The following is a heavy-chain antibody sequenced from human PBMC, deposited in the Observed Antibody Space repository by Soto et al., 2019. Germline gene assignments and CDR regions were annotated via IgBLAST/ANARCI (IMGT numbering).Heavy chain of an antibody. D-gene: IGHD2-2*02. Sequence: PGGSLRLSCAASGFTFSSYAMSWVRQAPGKGLEWVSAISGSGGSTYYADSVKGRFTISRDNSKNTLYLQMNSLRAEDTAVYYCAKEKVVPAAIHPALYYYYGMDVWGQGTTVTVSS. V-gene: IGHV3-23*01. CDR1: GFTFSSYA. J-gene: IGHJ6*02. CDR3: AKEKVVPAAIHPALYYYYGMDV. CDR2: ISGSGGST.